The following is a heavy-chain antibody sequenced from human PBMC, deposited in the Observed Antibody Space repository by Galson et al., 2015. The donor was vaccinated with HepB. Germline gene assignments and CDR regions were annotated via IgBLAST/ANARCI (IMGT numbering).Heavy chain of an antibody. CDR1: GYTFTNYG. CDR2: INPHNGYT. Sequence: SVKVSCKASGYTFTNYGTNWVRQAPGQGPEWVGWINPHNGYTKYAQRVQGRVTLTTDTTTSTAYMELTSLRYDDTAMFYCEKVLIPGVQVEENDAFDSWGQGTMVTVSP. V-gene: IGHV1-18*04. CDR3: EKVLIPGVQVEENDAFDS. J-gene: IGHJ3*02. D-gene: IGHD1-1*01.